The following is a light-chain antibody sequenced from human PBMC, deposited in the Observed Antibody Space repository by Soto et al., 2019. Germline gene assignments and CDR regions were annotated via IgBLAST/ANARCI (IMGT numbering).Light chain of an antibody. V-gene: IGKV4-1*01. CDR2: WAS. CDR3: QQYDSAPLT. Sequence: DIVMTQSPDSLAVSLGERATINCKSSQTVLVRSTNQNFLAWFQQKPGQPPKLLIYWASTRESGVPDRFSGSGSGTDFTLIFSSLQPEDVAVYYCQQYDSAPLTFGGGTKVEIK. J-gene: IGKJ4*02. CDR1: QTVLVRSTNQNF.